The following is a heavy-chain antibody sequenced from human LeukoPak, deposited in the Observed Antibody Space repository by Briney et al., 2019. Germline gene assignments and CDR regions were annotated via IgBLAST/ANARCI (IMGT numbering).Heavy chain of an antibody. CDR3: AREEITGTTRYYYYMDV. J-gene: IGHJ6*03. CDR2: ISAYNGNT. V-gene: IGHV1-18*01. D-gene: IGHD1-7*01. CDR1: GYTFTSYG. Sequence: GASVKVSCKASGYTFTSYGISWVRQAPGQGLEWMGWISAYNGNTNYAQELQGRVTMTTDTSTSTAYMELRSLRSDDTAVYYCAREEITGTTRYYYYMDVWGKGTTVTVSS.